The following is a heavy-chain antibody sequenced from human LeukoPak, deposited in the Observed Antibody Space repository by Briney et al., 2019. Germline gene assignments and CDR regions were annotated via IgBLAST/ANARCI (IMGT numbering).Heavy chain of an antibody. V-gene: IGHV3-23*01. J-gene: IGHJ4*02. CDR1: GFTFSSYA. CDR3: AKDRISYGSGRSPLDY. D-gene: IGHD3-10*01. Sequence: GGSLRLSCAASGFTFSSYAMSWVRQAPGKGLEWVSAISGSGGSTYYADSVKGRFTISRDNSKSTLYLQMNSLRAEDTAVYYCAKDRISYGSGRSPLDYWGQGTLVTVSS. CDR2: ISGSGGST.